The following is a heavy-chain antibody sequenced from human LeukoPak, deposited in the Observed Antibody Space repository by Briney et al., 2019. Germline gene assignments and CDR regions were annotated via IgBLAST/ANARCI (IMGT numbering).Heavy chain of an antibody. CDR1: GYIFSSYW. CDR2: IDPSDSYT. Sequence: GESLKISCKGSGYIFSSYWIGWVRQTPGKGLEWMGRIDPSDSYTKYSPSFQGRVTISADKSISTAYLQWSSLRASDTAMYYCTGRGYSGDAFDIWGQGTMVTVSS. V-gene: IGHV5-10-1*01. J-gene: IGHJ3*02. D-gene: IGHD5-12*01. CDR3: TGRGYSGDAFDI.